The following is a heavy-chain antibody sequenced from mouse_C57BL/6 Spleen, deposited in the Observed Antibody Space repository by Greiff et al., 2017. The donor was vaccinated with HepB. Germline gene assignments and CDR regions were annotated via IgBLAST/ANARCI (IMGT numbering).Heavy chain of an antibody. J-gene: IGHJ2*01. Sequence: QVQLKESGAELVRPGASVTLSCKASGYTFTDYEMHWVKQTPVHGLEWIGAIDPETGGTAYNQKFKGKAILTADKSSSTAYMELRSLTSEDSAVYYCTRDVITTVVARGYFDYWGQGTTLTVSS. V-gene: IGHV1-15*01. D-gene: IGHD1-1*01. CDR1: GYTFTDYE. CDR2: IDPETGGT. CDR3: TRDVITTVVARGYFDY.